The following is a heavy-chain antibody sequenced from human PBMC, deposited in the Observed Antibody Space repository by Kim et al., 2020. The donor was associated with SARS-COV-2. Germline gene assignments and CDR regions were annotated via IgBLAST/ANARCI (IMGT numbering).Heavy chain of an antibody. CDR2: ISYDGSNK. V-gene: IGHV3-30*18. J-gene: IGHJ3*02. D-gene: IGHD3-22*01. CDR1: GFTFSSYG. Sequence: GGSLRLSCAASGFTFSSYGMHWVRQAPGKGLEWVAVISYDGSNKYYADSVKGRFTISRDNSKNTLYLQMNSLRAEDTAVYYCAKVTPYYYDSSGYHGAFDIWGQGTMVTVSS. CDR3: AKVTPYYYDSSGYHGAFDI.